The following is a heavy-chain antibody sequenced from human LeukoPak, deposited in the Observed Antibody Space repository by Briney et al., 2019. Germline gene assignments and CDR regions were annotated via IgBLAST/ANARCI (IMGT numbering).Heavy chain of an antibody. CDR2: ISYDGTNM. CDR1: GFTFSDYA. CDR3: AKSAQN. V-gene: IGHV3-30-3*02. Sequence: GSLRLSCAASGFTFSDYAIHWVRQAPGKGLEWVALISYDGTNMYYADSVKGRFTISRDNSWNTLYLQMNSLRAEDTAVYYCAKSAQNWGQGTLVTVSS. J-gene: IGHJ4*02.